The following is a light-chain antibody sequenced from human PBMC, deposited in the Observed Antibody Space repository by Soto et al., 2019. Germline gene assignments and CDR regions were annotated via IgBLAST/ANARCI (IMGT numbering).Light chain of an antibody. J-gene: IGKJ1*01. CDR3: QKYGSSPKT. Sequence: EIVLTQSPGTLSLSPGERATLSCRASQSVSSSSLAWYQQKPGQAPRLLIYAASSRATGIPDRFSGSGSGTDFTLTISRLEPEDFAVYYCQKYGSSPKTFGQGTKVEIK. CDR2: AAS. V-gene: IGKV3-20*01. CDR1: QSVSSSS.